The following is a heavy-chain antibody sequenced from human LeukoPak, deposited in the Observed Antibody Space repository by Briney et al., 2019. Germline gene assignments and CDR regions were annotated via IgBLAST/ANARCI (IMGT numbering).Heavy chain of an antibody. D-gene: IGHD6-6*01. J-gene: IGHJ4*02. Sequence: SGPLFLPCTVSGGSIISSSYYWGGLRQPPGEGLEWIGIIYYSGSTYYNPSLKSRVTISVDTSKNQFSLKLSYVTAADTAVYYCARHSSSFAYWGQGTLVTVSS. V-gene: IGHV4-39*01. CDR3: ARHSSSFAY. CDR1: GGSIISSSYY. CDR2: IYYSGST.